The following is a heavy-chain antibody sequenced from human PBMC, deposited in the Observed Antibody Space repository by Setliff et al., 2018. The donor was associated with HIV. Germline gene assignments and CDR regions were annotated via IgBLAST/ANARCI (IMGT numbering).Heavy chain of an antibody. V-gene: IGHV1-8*02. J-gene: IGHJ6*03. CDR2: MNPDSGNT. CDR3: ARDAFDYTAYYYSYMDV. CDR1: GYTFTSYD. D-gene: IGHD4-4*01. Sequence: ASVKVSCKTSGYTFTSYDIYWVRQTTGQGLEWMGWMNPDSGNTGYAQKFQGRVTMTRNTSISTAYMELSSLRSEDTAVYYCARDAFDYTAYYYSYMDVWGKGTTVTVSS.